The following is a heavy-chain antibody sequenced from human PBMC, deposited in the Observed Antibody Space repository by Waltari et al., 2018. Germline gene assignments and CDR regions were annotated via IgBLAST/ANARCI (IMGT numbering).Heavy chain of an antibody. J-gene: IGHJ6*02. V-gene: IGHV3-33*01. CDR3: ARDRATYYDILTGSLHYYYYGMDV. Sequence: QVQLVESGGGVVQPGRSLRLSCAASGFTFSSYGMHWVRQAPGKGVEWVAVRWDDGSNKYDADSEKGGLTSSRDNSKNRRDLQMNSLRAEDTAVYYCARDRATYYDILTGSLHYYYYGMDVWGQGTTVTVSS. D-gene: IGHD3-9*01. CDR2: RWDDGSNK. CDR1: GFTFSSYG.